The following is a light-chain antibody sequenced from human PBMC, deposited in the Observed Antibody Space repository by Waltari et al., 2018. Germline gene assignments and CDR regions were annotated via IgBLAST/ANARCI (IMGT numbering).Light chain of an antibody. CDR1: QSISSW. V-gene: IGKV1-5*01. CDR2: DAS. J-gene: IGKJ4*01. CDR3: QQYNSYSTLT. Sequence: DIQMTQPPSTLSASVGDRVTIPCRAIQSISSWLAWYQQKPGKAPKLLIYDASSLESGVPSRFSGSGSGTEFTLTISSLQPDDFATYYCQQYNSYSTLTFGGGTKVEIK.